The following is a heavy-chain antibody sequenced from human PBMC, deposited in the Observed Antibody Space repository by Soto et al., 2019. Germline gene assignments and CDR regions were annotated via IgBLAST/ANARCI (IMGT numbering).Heavy chain of an antibody. Sequence: QVQLVQSGAEVKKPGSSVKVSCKASGGTFSSYAISWVRQAPGQGLEWMGGIIPIFGTANYAQKFQGRVTITAAESPSTAYMELSSLRAEDTAVYYCAERYSTPDAFDIWGQGTMVTVSS. CDR2: IIPIFGTA. J-gene: IGHJ3*02. CDR1: GGTFSSYA. CDR3: AERYSTPDAFDI. V-gene: IGHV1-69*12. D-gene: IGHD2-15*01.